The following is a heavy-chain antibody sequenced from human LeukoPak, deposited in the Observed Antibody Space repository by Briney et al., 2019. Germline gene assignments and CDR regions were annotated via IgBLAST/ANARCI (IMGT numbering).Heavy chain of an antibody. CDR3: TRERQGSYYAFES. J-gene: IGHJ4*02. CDR2: VMSGRGST. Sequence: GGSLRLSCAASGFSVSDYSISWTRQSPGKGPEWISYVMSGRGSTNYADSVKGRFTISRDNAKNSVALQLDGLRADDTAVYFCTRERQGSYYAFESWGQGTLVTVSS. CDR1: GFSVSDYS. V-gene: IGHV3-11*05. D-gene: IGHD1-26*01.